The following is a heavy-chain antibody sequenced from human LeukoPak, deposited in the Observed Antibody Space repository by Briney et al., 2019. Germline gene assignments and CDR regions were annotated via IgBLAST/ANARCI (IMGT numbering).Heavy chain of an antibody. CDR1: GGSFSGYY. J-gene: IGHJ4*02. Sequence: PSETLSLTCAVYGGSFSGYYWSWIRQPPGKGLEWIGEINHSGRTNYNPSLKSRVTISVDTSKNHFSLKLSSVTAADTAVYYCARGVHYYDSSGYLGYWGQGTLVTVSS. CDR3: ARGVHYYDSSGYLGY. D-gene: IGHD3-22*01. CDR2: INHSGRT. V-gene: IGHV4-34*01.